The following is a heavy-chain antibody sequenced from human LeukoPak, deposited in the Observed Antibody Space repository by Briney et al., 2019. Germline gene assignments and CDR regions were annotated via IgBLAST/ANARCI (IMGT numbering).Heavy chain of an antibody. V-gene: IGHV3-30*04. D-gene: IGHD2-15*01. Sequence: GGSLRLSCAASGFTFNKYPMNWVRQAPGKGLEWVALISSDGRDNYYADSVKGRFTISRDNSKNTLYLQMNSVRADDTAVYYCAREGYCSGGSCWGYFDYWGQETLVTVSS. CDR3: AREGYCSGGSCWGYFDY. J-gene: IGHJ4*02. CDR1: GFTFNKYP. CDR2: ISSDGRDN.